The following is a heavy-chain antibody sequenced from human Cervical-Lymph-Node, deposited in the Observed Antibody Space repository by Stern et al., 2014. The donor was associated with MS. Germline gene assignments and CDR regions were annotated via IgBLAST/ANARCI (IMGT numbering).Heavy chain of an antibody. Sequence: VQLVESGAEVKKPGASVKVSCKASGYTFTSDGISWVRQAPGQGLEWMGWISAYNGNTNYAQKLQGRVTMPTDTSTSTAYMDLRSLRSDDTAVYYCARSRGAGEYLQQWGQGTLVTVSS. J-gene: IGHJ1*01. CDR1: GYTFTSDG. CDR2: ISAYNGNT. D-gene: IGHD3-10*01. V-gene: IGHV1-18*01. CDR3: ARSRGAGEYLQQ.